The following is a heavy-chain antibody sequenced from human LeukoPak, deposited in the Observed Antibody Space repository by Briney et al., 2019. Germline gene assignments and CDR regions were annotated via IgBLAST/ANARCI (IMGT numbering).Heavy chain of an antibody. CDR2: INPNSGGT. V-gene: IGHV1-2*02. J-gene: IGHJ3*02. Sequence: GASVKVSCKASGYTFTGYYMHWVRQAPGQGLEWMGWINPNSGGTNYAQKFQGRVTMTRDTSISTAYMELSRLRSDDTAVYYCARVLGVVLMVYANGGAFDIWGQGTMVTVSS. D-gene: IGHD2-8*01. CDR1: GYTFTGYY. CDR3: ARVLGVVLMVYANGGAFDI.